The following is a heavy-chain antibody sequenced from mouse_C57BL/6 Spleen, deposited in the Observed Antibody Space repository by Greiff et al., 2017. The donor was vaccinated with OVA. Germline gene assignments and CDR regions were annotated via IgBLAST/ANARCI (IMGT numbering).Heavy chain of an antibody. CDR2: IDPSDSYT. Sequence: VQLQQPGAELVKPGASVKLSCKASGYTFTSYWMQWVKQRPGQGLEWIGEIDPSDSYTNYNQKFKGKATLTVETTSSTAYMQLRSLTSEDTAVYYCARTTGVATRDYWGEGTTLTVSS. D-gene: IGHD1-1*01. J-gene: IGHJ2*01. CDR3: ARTTGVATRDY. V-gene: IGHV1-50*01. CDR1: GYTFTSYW.